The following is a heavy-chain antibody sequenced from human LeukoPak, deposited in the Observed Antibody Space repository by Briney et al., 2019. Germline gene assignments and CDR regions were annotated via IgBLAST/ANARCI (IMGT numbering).Heavy chain of an antibody. D-gene: IGHD6-13*01. CDR2: ISYDGSNK. Sequence: PGRSLRLSCAASGFTFSSYGMHWVRQAPGKGLEWVAVISYDGSNKYYADSVKGRFTISRDNSKNTLYLQMNSLRAEDTAVYYCAKDRAAAPFPDYWGQGTLVTISS. V-gene: IGHV3-30*18. CDR3: AKDRAAAPFPDY. J-gene: IGHJ4*02. CDR1: GFTFSSYG.